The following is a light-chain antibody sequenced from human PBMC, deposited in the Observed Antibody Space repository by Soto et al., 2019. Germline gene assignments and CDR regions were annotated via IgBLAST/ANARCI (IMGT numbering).Light chain of an antibody. CDR1: SGYSNYK. J-gene: IGLJ1*01. CDR2: VGTGGIVG. V-gene: IGLV9-49*01. Sequence: QLVLTQPPSASASLGASVTLTCTLSSGYSNYKVDWYQQRPGKGPRFVMRVGTGGIVGSRGDGIPDRFSVLGSGLNRYLTMKNIQEEDESDYLCGADHGSGSNFVYVFGTGTKLTVL. CDR3: GADHGSGSNFVYV.